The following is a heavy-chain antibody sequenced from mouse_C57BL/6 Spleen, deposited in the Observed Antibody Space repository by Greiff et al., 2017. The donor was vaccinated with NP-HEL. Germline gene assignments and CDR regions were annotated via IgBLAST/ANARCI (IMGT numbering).Heavy chain of an antibody. V-gene: IGHV1-50*01. D-gene: IGHD2-2*01. CDR2: IDPSDSYT. J-gene: IGHJ2*01. CDR1: GYTFTSYW. Sequence: QVQLQQPGAELVKPGASVKLSCKASGYTFTSYWMQWVKQRPGQGLEWIGEIDPSDSYTNYNQKFKGKATLTVDTSSSTAYMQLSSLTSEDSAVYYCARWTYGYDPFDYWGQGTTLTVSS. CDR3: ARWTYGYDPFDY.